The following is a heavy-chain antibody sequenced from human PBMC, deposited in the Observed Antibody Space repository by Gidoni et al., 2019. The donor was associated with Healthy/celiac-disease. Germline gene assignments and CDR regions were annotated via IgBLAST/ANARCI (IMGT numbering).Heavy chain of an antibody. J-gene: IGHJ6*03. D-gene: IGHD4-17*01. Sequence: QVQLVQSGAEVKKPGASVKVSCKASGYTFTSYGISWVRQAPGQGLEWMGWISAYNGNTNYAQKLQGRVTMTTDTSTSTAYMELRSLRSDDTAVYYCARVDFVTTQYYYYYMDVWGKGTTVTVSS. CDR3: ARVDFVTTQYYYYYMDV. CDR1: GYTFTSYG. CDR2: ISAYNGNT. V-gene: IGHV1-18*01.